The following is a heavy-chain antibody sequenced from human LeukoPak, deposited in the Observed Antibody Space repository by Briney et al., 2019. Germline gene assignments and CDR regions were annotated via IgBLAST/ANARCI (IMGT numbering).Heavy chain of an antibody. CDR3: AKEGEFLEWLLASPGWFDP. CDR1: GFTFSSYA. CDR2: ISGSGGST. V-gene: IGHV3-23*01. Sequence: PGGSLRLSCAASGFTFSSYAMSWVRQAPGKGLEWVSAISGSGGSTYYADSVKGRFTISRDNSKNTLYLQMNSLRAEDTAVYYCAKEGEFLEWLLASPGWFDPWGQGTLVTVSS. D-gene: IGHD3-3*01. J-gene: IGHJ5*02.